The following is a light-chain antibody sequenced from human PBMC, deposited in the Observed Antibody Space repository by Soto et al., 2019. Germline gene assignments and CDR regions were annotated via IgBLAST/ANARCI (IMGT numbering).Light chain of an antibody. V-gene: IGKV3-20*01. Sequence: IVLTQSPGTLSLSPGERTTLSCRASQSISRYLAWYQQKPGQGPRLLIYGASSRATGTPDRFSGSGSGTDFTLTINRLEPEDIAVYHCQQYGNPPPTFGPGTKVDIK. J-gene: IGKJ1*01. CDR2: GAS. CDR3: QQYGNPPPT. CDR1: QSISRY.